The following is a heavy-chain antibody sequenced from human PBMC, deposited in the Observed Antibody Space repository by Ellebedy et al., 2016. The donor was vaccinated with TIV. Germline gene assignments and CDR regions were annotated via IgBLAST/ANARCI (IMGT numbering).Heavy chain of an antibody. J-gene: IGHJ5*02. CDR2: IYYSGST. CDR1: GGSISSSSYY. CDR3: ARFFGELLGTNWFDP. V-gene: IGHV4-39*01. Sequence: MPSETLSLTCTVSGGSISSSSYYWGWIRQPPGKGLEWIGSIYYSGSTYYNPSLKSRVTISVDTSKNQFSLKLSSVTAADTAVYYCARFFGELLGTNWFDPWGQGTLVTVSS. D-gene: IGHD3-10*01.